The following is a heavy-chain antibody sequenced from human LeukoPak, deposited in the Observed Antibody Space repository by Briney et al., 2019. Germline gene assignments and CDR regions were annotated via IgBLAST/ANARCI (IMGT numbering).Heavy chain of an antibody. D-gene: IGHD1-26*01. CDR2: ISYDGSNK. J-gene: IGHJ3*02. CDR3: ARDFSQYSGSHNAFDI. CDR1: GFTFSSYA. Sequence: GGSLRLSCAASGFTFSSYAMHWVRQAPGKGREWVAVISYDGSNKYYADSVKGRFTISRDNSKNTLYLQMNSLRAEDTAVYYCARDFSQYSGSHNAFDIWGQGTMVTVSS. V-gene: IGHV3-30-3*01.